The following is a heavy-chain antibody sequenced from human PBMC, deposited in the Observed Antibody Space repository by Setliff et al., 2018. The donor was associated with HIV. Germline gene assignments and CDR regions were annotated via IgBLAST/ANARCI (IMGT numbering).Heavy chain of an antibody. CDR1: GDSISSAGHY. J-gene: IGHJ4*02. D-gene: IGHD2-2*01. V-gene: IGHV4-31*03. CDR3: ARGFDYAQRPPLYYFDY. Sequence: KTSETLSLTCTVSGDSISSAGHYWSWIRQHPGKGLEWIGYIYYSGNPFYNPSLRSRVTLSLDTSKNQFSLKLSSVTAADTAVYYCARGFDYAQRPPLYYFDYWGQGTLVTVS. CDR2: IYYSGNP.